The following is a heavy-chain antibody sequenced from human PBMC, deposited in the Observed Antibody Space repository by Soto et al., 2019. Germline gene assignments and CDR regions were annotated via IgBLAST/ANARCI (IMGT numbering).Heavy chain of an antibody. CDR2: ISYDGSNK. D-gene: IGHD1-26*01. CDR3: AKDPTSGSYHYHFDY. V-gene: IGHV3-30*18. J-gene: IGHJ4*02. CDR1: GFTFSSYG. Sequence: QVQLVESGGGVVQPGRSLRLSCAASGFTFSSYGMHWVRQAPGKGLEWVAVISYDGSNKYYADSVKGRFTISRDNSKNTLYLQMNSLRAEDTAVYYCAKDPTSGSYHYHFDYWGQGTLVTVSS.